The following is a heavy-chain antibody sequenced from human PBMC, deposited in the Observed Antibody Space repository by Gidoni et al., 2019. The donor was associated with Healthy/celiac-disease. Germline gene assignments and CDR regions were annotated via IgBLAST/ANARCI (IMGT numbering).Heavy chain of an antibody. CDR2: ISAYNGNT. V-gene: IGHV1-18*01. J-gene: IGHJ5*02. Sequence: QVQLVQSGAEVTKPGASVKVSCKASGYTFTSYGISWVRQAPGQGLEWMGWISAYNGNTNYAQKLQGRVTMTTDTSTSTAYMELRSLRSDDTAVYYCARTEDIVVVVAASWFDPWGQGTLVTVSS. CDR1: GYTFTSYG. CDR3: ARTEDIVVVVAASWFDP. D-gene: IGHD2-15*01.